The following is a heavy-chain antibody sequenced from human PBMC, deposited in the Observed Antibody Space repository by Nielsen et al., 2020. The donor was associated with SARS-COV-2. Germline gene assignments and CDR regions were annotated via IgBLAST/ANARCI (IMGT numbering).Heavy chain of an antibody. CDR2: ISGSGGSK. V-gene: IGHV3-23*01. Sequence: GGSLRLSCAASGFTFSSYGMSWVRQVPGKGLEWVSGISGSGGSKYYADSVKGRVTISRDNSKNTLDLQMNSLRAEDTAVYFCAKVGSRLTTAVISPYWYFDLWGRGTLVTVSS. CDR1: GFTFSSYG. D-gene: IGHD6-19*01. CDR3: AKVGSRLTTAVISPYWYFDL. J-gene: IGHJ2*01.